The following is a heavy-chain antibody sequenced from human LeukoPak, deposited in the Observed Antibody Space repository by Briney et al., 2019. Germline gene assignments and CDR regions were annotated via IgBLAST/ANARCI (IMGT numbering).Heavy chain of an antibody. J-gene: IGHJ4*02. Sequence: SETLSLTCSVSGGSISSTSHYWGWIRQPPGKGLEWIGSVYYSGSTYYNPSLKSRVTISVDTSKNQFSLKLSSVTAADTAVYYCARGGNLYGYWGQGTLVTVSS. CDR2: VYYSGST. CDR1: GGSISSTSHY. CDR3: ARGGNLYGY. D-gene: IGHD2-8*01. V-gene: IGHV4-39*07.